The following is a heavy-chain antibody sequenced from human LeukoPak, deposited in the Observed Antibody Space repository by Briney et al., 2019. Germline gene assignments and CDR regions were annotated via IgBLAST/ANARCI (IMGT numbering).Heavy chain of an antibody. V-gene: IGHV1-2*06. CDR3: ARDMRRAQLVGDIDWFDP. CDR2: INPNNGGT. J-gene: IGHJ5*02. CDR1: GYTFTDYY. D-gene: IGHD6-6*01. Sequence: GTSVKVSCKASGYTFTDYYMHWVRQAPGQGLEWMGRINPNNGGTNYAQKFQGRVAMTRDTSISTAYMELSRLRSDDTAVYYCARDMRRAQLVGDIDWFDPWGQGTLVTVSS.